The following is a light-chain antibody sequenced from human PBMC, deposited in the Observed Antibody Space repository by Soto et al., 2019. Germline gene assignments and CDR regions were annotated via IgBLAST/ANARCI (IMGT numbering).Light chain of an antibody. Sequence: QSALTQPASVSGSPGQSITIPCTGTSSDVGGYNYVSWYQQHPGKVPKLMIFEVFRRPSGISTRFSGSKSGNTASLTISGLQAEDEADYYCCSCTTTSTFVFGGGTKLTVL. J-gene: IGLJ2*01. V-gene: IGLV2-14*01. CDR1: SSDVGGYNY. CDR3: CSCTTTSTFV. CDR2: EVF.